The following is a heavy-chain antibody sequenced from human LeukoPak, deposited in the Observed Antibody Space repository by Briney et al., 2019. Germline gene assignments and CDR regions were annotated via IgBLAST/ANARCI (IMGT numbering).Heavy chain of an antibody. J-gene: IGHJ4*02. CDR1: GASISSGGDY. Sequence: SETLSLTCTVSGASISSGGDYWSWIRQHPGKGLEWIGYIYYSGSTYYNPSLKSRVTISEDTSKNQFSLKLTSVTAADTAVYYCASRIGYSYTIDYWGQGTLGTVSS. D-gene: IGHD5-18*01. V-gene: IGHV4-31*03. CDR2: IYYSGST. CDR3: ASRIGYSYTIDY.